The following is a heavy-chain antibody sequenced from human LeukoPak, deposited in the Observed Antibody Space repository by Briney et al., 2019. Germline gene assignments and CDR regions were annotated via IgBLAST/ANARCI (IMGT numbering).Heavy chain of an antibody. Sequence: SETLSLTCTVSGGSISSSSYYWGWIRQPPGKGLEWIGSIYYSGSTYYNPSLKSRVTISVDTSKNQFSLKLSSVTAADTAVYYCARRGKYYYDSSGYSWGQGTLVTVSS. D-gene: IGHD3-22*01. J-gene: IGHJ4*02. CDR2: IYYSGST. CDR1: GGSISSSSYY. CDR3: ARRGKYYYDSSGYS. V-gene: IGHV4-39*07.